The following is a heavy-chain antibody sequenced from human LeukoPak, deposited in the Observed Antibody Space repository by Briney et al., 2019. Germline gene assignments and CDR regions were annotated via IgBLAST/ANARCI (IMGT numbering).Heavy chain of an antibody. V-gene: IGHV3-9*01. Sequence: PGRSLRLSCAASGFTFDDYAMHWVRQVPGKGLEWVSGISWNSGSIGYADSVKGRFTISRDNAKNSLYLQMNSLRAEDTALYYCAKEVAARPLRAFDYWGQGTLVTVSS. CDR2: ISWNSGSI. J-gene: IGHJ4*02. CDR3: AKEVAARPLRAFDY. D-gene: IGHD6-6*01. CDR1: GFTFDDYA.